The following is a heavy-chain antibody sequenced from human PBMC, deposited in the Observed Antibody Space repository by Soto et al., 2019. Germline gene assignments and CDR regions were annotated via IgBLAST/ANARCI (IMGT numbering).Heavy chain of an antibody. D-gene: IGHD3-22*01. CDR2: ISYDGSNK. CDR3: AKDHYYDSSGPPCWYFDL. Sequence: QVQLVESGGGVVQPGRSLRLSCAASGFTFSSYGMHWVRQAPGKGLEWVAVISYDGSNKYYADSVKGRFTISRDNSKNTLYLQMNSLSAEDTAVYYCAKDHYYDSSGPPCWYFDLWGRGTLVTVSS. V-gene: IGHV3-30*18. CDR1: GFTFSSYG. J-gene: IGHJ2*01.